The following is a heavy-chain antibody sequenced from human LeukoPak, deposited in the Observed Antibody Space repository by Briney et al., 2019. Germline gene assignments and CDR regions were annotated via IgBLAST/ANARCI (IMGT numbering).Heavy chain of an antibody. J-gene: IGHJ5*02. Sequence: HGESLKISCKGSGYSFTSYWIGWVRQRPGKGLEWMGIIYPGNSDTRNSPSFQGQATISPDKSISTAYLQCSSLKASDTAMYYCARQLTTVVTSDWFDPWGQGTLVTVSS. D-gene: IGHD4-23*01. CDR1: GYSFTSYW. V-gene: IGHV5-51*01. CDR3: ARQLTTVVTSDWFDP. CDR2: IYPGNSDT.